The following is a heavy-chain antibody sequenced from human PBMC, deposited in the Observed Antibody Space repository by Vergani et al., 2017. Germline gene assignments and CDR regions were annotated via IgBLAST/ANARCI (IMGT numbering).Heavy chain of an antibody. Sequence: QLQLQESGPGLVKPSETLSLTCTVSGGSISSSSYYWGWIRQPPGKGLEWIGSIYYSGSTYYNPSLKSRVTISVDTSKNQFSLKLSSVTAADTAMYYCARPRGDYDFWSGPPHWFDPWGQGTLVTVSS. CDR3: ARPRGDYDFWSGPPHWFDP. J-gene: IGHJ5*02. CDR2: IYYSGST. CDR1: GGSISSSSYY. V-gene: IGHV4-39*01. D-gene: IGHD3-3*01.